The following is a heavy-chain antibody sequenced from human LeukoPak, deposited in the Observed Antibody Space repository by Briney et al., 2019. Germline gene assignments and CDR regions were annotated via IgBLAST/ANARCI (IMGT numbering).Heavy chain of an antibody. V-gene: IGHV3-74*03. CDR3: IRVTSRYNYGYLDAFDL. J-gene: IGHJ3*01. Sequence: PGGSLRLSCVASGFIFSSHWMHWVRQAPGKGLVWVSRNQPYGRGSTDADVVKGRFTVSRSKDKNTLYLQMHSLWAGDTAMYHSIRVTSRYNYGYLDAFDLWGPGTLVSVSS. D-gene: IGHD5-18*01. CDR2: NQPYGRGS. CDR1: GFIFSSHW.